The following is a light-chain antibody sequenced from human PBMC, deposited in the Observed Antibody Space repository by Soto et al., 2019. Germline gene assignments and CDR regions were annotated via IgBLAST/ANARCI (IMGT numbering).Light chain of an antibody. J-gene: IGLJ1*01. V-gene: IGLV2-23*01. CDR1: SSDVGSYNL. CDR2: EGS. Sequence: QSALAQPASVSWSPGQSITISCTGTSSDVGSYNLVSLYQQHPGKAPKRMIYEGSKRPSGVSNRFSGSKSSNTASLTISGLQAEDEADYYCCSYAGSSTFVFGTGTKVTVL. CDR3: CSYAGSSTFV.